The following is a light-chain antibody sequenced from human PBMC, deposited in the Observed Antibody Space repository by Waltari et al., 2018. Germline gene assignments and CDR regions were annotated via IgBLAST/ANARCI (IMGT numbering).Light chain of an antibody. V-gene: IGLV2-14*01. J-gene: IGLJ2*01. CDR2: EVT. CDR1: SRAVGGYNY. Sequence: QSALTQPASVSGSPEQSIIISCTGTSRAVGGYNYVSWYQQHPGKAPKLMIYEVTNRPSGVSSRFSGSKSGNMASLAISGLQPEDEADYYCSSYTITGTVLFGGGTKLTVL. CDR3: SSYTITGTVL.